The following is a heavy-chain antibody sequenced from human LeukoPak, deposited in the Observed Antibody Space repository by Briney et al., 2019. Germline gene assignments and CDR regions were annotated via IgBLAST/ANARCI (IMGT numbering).Heavy chain of an antibody. CDR2: IDDSGNT. CDR1: GGSMKNSY. V-gene: IGHV4-59*01. Sequence: SETLSLTCFVSGGSMKNSYWTWILQAAGKGLEWIGNIDDSGNTNYSPSLKSRVTISLDTSKNRFSLRVTSVTAADTALFFCARDSSPSALPYMDVWGKGTTVTVSS. D-gene: IGHD2-2*01. CDR3: ARDSSPSALPYMDV. J-gene: IGHJ6*03.